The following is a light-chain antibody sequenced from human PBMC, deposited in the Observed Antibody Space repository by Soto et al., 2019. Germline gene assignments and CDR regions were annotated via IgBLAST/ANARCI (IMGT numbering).Light chain of an antibody. V-gene: IGLV2-8*01. J-gene: IGLJ1*01. Sequence: QSVLTQPPSVSGAPGQRVTISCTGSKNDVGFYDFVSWYQHHPGKAPRLIIYEVVQRPSGVPDRFSGSKSGNTASLTVSGLQAADEADYFCKSYAGSNTYVFGSGTKV. CDR2: EVV. CDR1: KNDVGFYDF. CDR3: KSYAGSNTYV.